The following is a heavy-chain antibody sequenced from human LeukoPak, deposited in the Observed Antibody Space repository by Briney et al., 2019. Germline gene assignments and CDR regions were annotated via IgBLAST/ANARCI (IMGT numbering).Heavy chain of an antibody. J-gene: IGHJ4*02. V-gene: IGHV1-3*01. Sequence: ASVKVSCKASGYTFTSYVMHWVRQAPGQRLEWMGWINAGNGNTEYSQKFQGRVTITRDTSASTAYMELSSLRSEDTAVYYCARDTEVLGYWGQGTLVTVSS. CDR2: INAGNGNT. CDR1: GYTFTSYV. CDR3: ARDTEVLGY.